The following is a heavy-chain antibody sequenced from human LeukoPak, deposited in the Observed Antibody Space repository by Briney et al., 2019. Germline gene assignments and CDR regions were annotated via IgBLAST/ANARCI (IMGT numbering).Heavy chain of an antibody. Sequence: PSETLSLTCTVSGGSISSSSYYWGWIRQPPGKGLEWIGSIYYSGSTYYNPSLKSRVTISVDMSKNQFSLKLSSVTAADTAVYYCARTYYDFWSGYYSENWFDPWGQGTLVTVSS. CDR3: ARTYYDFWSGYYSENWFDP. J-gene: IGHJ5*02. CDR1: GGSISSSSYY. D-gene: IGHD3-3*01. V-gene: IGHV4-39*01. CDR2: IYYSGST.